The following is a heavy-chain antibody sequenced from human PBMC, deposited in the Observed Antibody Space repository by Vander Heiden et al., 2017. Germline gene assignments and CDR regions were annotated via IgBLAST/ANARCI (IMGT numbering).Heavy chain of an antibody. J-gene: IGHJ6*02. CDR3: ARSLAVSGDYYCAYDMDV. CDR1: GFIFSDYY. CDR2: ISSSGRTI. D-gene: IGHD6-19*01. Sequence: QVYLVESGGGLVKLGGSVRLSCAASGFIFSDYYMAWVRQAPGKGPEWLSYISSSGRTISYADSVKGRFTISRDNANNSLYLQMTSLTAADTAVYYCARSLAVSGDYYCAYDMDVWGQGTTVTVSS. V-gene: IGHV3-11*01.